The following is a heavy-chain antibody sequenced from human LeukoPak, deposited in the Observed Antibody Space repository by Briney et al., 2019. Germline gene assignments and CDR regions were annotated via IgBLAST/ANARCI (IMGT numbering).Heavy chain of an antibody. J-gene: IGHJ4*02. CDR3: ARAPSGSYFQDY. V-gene: IGHV4-38-2*02. D-gene: IGHD1-26*01. CDR2: IYHSGST. CDR1: GYSISSGYY. Sequence: SETLSLTCTVSGYSISSGYYWGWIRQPPGKGLEWIGGIYHSGSTYYNPSLKSRVTISVDTSKNQFSLKLSSVTAADTAVYYCARAPSGSYFQDYWGQGTLVTVSS.